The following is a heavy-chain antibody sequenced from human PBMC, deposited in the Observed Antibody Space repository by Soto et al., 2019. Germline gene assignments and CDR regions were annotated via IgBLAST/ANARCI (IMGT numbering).Heavy chain of an antibody. D-gene: IGHD3-10*01. CDR1: GGSISSYY. Sequence: PSETLSLTCTVSGGSISSYYWSWIRQPPGKGLEWIGYIYYSGSTNYNPSLKSRVTISVDTSKNQFSLKLSSVTAADTAVYYCAGMVLLWFGEPQNWFDPWGQGTLVTVSS. CDR2: IYYSGST. J-gene: IGHJ5*02. CDR3: AGMVLLWFGEPQNWFDP. V-gene: IGHV4-59*01.